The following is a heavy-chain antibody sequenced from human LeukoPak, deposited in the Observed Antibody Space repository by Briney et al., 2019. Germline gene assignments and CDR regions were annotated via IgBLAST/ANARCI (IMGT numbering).Heavy chain of an antibody. D-gene: IGHD3-3*01. Sequence: VASVRVSCKASGYTFTNFGISWVRQAPGRGLEYMGWISTTNGDTNYALKVQGRVTMTTDASTTTATMELRNLRSDDSGVYYCARDTVRFAPSHPQRAAFDVWGQGTMVTVSS. CDR1: GYTFTNFG. V-gene: IGHV1-18*01. J-gene: IGHJ3*01. CDR2: ISTTNGDT. CDR3: ARDTVRFAPSHPQRAAFDV.